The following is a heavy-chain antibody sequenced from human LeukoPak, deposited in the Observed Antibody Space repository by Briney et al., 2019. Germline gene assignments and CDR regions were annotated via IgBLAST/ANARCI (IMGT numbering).Heavy chain of an antibody. CDR1: GYTLTELS. J-gene: IGHJ4*02. Sequence: ASVKVTCKVSGYTLTELSMHWVRQAPGKGLEWMGGFDPEDGETIYAQKFQGRVTMTEDTSTDTAYMELSSLRSEDTAVYYCATYHAIRPYCFDYWGQGTLVTVSS. V-gene: IGHV1-24*01. CDR2: FDPEDGET. D-gene: IGHD2-8*01. CDR3: ATYHAIRPYCFDY.